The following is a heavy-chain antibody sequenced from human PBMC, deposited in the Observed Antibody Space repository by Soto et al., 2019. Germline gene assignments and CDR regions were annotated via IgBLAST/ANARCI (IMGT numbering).Heavy chain of an antibody. J-gene: IGHJ6*02. D-gene: IGHD2-2*01. CDR2: ISGYNGNT. CDR1: GYTFTSYG. Sequence: QVQLVQSGAEVKKPGASVKVSCKASGYTFTSYGISWVRQAPGQGLEWMGWISGYNGNTNYAQKLQGRVTMTTDTSTSTAYMELRSLRSDDTAVYYCARGAYCISTSCYGYYYYGMDVWGQGTTVTVSS. CDR3: ARGAYCISTSCYGYYYYGMDV. V-gene: IGHV1-18*01.